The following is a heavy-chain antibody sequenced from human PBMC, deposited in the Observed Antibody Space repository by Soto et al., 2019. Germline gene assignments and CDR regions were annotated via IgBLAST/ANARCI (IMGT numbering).Heavy chain of an antibody. CDR3: ARGYCSGGSCFNWFDP. CDR2: IIPIFGTA. Sequence: QVQLVQSGAEVKKPGSSVKVSCKASRGTFSSYAISWVRQAPGQGLEWMGGIIPIFGTANYAQKFQGRVTITADESTSTAYMELSSLRSEDTAVYYCARGYCSGGSCFNWFDPWGQGTLVTVSS. J-gene: IGHJ5*02. V-gene: IGHV1-69*12. CDR1: RGTFSSYA. D-gene: IGHD2-15*01.